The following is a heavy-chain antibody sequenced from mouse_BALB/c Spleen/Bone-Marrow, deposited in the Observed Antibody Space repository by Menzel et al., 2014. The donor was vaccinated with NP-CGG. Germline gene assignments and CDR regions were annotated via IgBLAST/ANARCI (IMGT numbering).Heavy chain of an antibody. J-gene: IGHJ4*01. Sequence: EVQLQQSGPDLVKPGASVKMSCKASGYTFTDYYIKWVRQSHGKRLEWIGDINPNNGNVFYNEKFKGKASLTVDKSSTSAYMQLNSLTSEDSAVYYCARSRAMDYWGQGPSVTVSS. CDR1: GYTFTDYY. CDR3: ARSRAMDY. CDR2: INPNNGNV. V-gene: IGHV1-26*01.